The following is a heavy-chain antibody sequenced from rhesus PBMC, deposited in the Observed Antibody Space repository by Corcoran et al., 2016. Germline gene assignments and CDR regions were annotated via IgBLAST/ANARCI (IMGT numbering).Heavy chain of an antibody. CDR1: GGSIRSSNW. Sequence: QVPLQESGPGLVKPSATLSLTCAVSGGSIRSSNWWSWIRQPPGKGVAWLGYISCRSGSTYYNPSRKSRVTRSGDTSKNQLSLKLSSVTAADTAVYYCASGGSYYSGRYYTPFDYWGQGVLVTVSS. V-gene: IGHV4-65*01. CDR3: ASGGSYYSGRYYTPFDY. J-gene: IGHJ4*01. D-gene: IGHD3-16*01. CDR2: ISCRSGST.